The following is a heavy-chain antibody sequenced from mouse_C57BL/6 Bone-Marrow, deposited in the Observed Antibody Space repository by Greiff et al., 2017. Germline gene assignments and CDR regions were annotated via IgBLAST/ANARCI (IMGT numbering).Heavy chain of an antibody. V-gene: IGHV5-6*01. D-gene: IGHD1-2*01. J-gene: IGHJ2*01. CDR2: ISSGGSYP. CDR3: ARLRNYGLFDY. CDR1: GFTFSSYG. Sequence: EVQGVESGGDLVKPGGSLKLSCAASGFTFSSYGMSWVRQTPDKRLEWVATISSGGSYPYYPDSVKGRFTISRDNAKNTLYLQMSSLKSEDTAMYYCARLRNYGLFDYWGQGTTLTVSS.